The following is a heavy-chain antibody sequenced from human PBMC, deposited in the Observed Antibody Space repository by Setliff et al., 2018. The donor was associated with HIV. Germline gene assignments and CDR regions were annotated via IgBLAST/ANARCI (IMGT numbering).Heavy chain of an antibody. CDR1: GGSISSSSYY. CDR2: IYYSGST. V-gene: IGHV4-39*01. CDR3: ARSLFGEVY. Sequence: TLSLTCTVSGGSISSSSYYWGWIRQPPGKGLEWIGSIYYSGSTYYNPSLKSRVTISVDTSKNQFSLKLSSVTAADTAVYYCARSLFGEVYWGQGTLVTVSS. J-gene: IGHJ4*02. D-gene: IGHD3-10*01.